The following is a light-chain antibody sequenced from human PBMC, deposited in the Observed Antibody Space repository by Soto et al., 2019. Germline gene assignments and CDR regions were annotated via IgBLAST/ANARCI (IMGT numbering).Light chain of an antibody. CDR1: TSDVGGYNY. Sequence: QSALTQPATVSGSPGQSITISCTGTTSDVGGYNYVSWYQQRPGKAPKLMIYEVTNRPSGISNRFSGYKSGNTASLTISGLQAEDEADYYCSSYTSSSLYVFGAGTKVTVL. CDR3: SSYTSSSLYV. V-gene: IGLV2-14*01. J-gene: IGLJ1*01. CDR2: EVT.